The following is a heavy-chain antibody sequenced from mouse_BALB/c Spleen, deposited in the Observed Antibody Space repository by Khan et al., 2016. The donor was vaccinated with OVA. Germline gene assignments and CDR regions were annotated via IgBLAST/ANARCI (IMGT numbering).Heavy chain of an antibody. CDR3: SRGCNYGAMDY. V-gene: IGHV3-2*02. CDR1: GYSITSDYA. D-gene: IGHD2-1*01. Sequence: EVKLLESGPGLVKPSQSLSLTCTVTGYSITSDYAWNWIRQFPGNKLEWMGYITYSGSTSYNPTLKSRTSFTRDTSKNQFFLQLNSVTTEDTANYCCSRGCNYGAMDYWGQGTSVTVSS. CDR2: ITYSGST. J-gene: IGHJ4*01.